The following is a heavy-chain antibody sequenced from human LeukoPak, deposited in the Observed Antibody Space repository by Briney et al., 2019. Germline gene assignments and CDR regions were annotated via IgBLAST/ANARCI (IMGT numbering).Heavy chain of an antibody. CDR1: GFTFSNFW. V-gene: IGHV3-7*03. CDR2: IKQDGSEK. Sequence: GGSLRLSCAASGFTFSNFWMSWVRQAPGKGLEWVANIKQDGSEKHYVDSVKGRFTISRDNAKNSLYLQMNSLRAEDTAVYYCAHYYDSSGYFPWGQGTLVTVSS. CDR3: AHYYDSSGYFP. J-gene: IGHJ5*02. D-gene: IGHD3-22*01.